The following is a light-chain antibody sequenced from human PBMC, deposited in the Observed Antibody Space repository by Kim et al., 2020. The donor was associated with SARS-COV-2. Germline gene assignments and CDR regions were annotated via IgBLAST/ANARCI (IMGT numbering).Light chain of an antibody. V-gene: IGKV1-5*03. Sequence: DIQMTQSPSTLSASVGDRVTITCRASQSVSDWLAWYRQKPGKAPKLLIHKASSLESGVPSKFSGSGSGTEFNLTIDCLQSDDFAMYYCPQYDTYPYTFGQGTKLEI. CDR1: QSVSDW. J-gene: IGKJ2*01. CDR3: PQYDTYPYT. CDR2: KAS.